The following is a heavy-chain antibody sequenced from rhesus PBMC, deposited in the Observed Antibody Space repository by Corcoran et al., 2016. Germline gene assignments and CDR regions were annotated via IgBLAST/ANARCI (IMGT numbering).Heavy chain of an antibody. CDR2: ISGSDGST. CDR3: SRGDTWTDFLY. J-gene: IGHJ4*01. CDR1: GGSISSNL. D-gene: IGHD1-38*01. Sequence: QLQLQESGPGLVKPSETLSLTCAVSGGSISSNLWSWLRQPPGKGLEWIGRISGSDGSTDYNPSLKSRGTISTDTSKTQFSLKLNSVTAADTAVYYCSRGDTWTDFLYWGQGVLVTVSS. V-gene: IGHV4-173*01.